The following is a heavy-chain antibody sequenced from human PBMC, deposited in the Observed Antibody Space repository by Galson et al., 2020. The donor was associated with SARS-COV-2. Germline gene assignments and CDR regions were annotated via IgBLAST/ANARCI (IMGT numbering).Heavy chain of an antibody. Sequence: TGGSLRLSCAASGFTFSSYAMHWVRQAPGKGLEWVAVISYDGSNKYYADSVKGRFTISRDNSKNTLYLQMNSLRAEDTAVYYCARDQDIVVVITALVYWGQGTLLTVSS. CDR2: ISYDGSNK. CDR3: ARDQDIVVVITALVY. J-gene: IGHJ4*02. V-gene: IGHV3-30*04. CDR1: GFTFSSYA. D-gene: IGHD2-15*01.